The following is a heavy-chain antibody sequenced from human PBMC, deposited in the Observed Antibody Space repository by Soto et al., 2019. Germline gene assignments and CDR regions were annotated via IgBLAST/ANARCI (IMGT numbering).Heavy chain of an antibody. V-gene: IGHV4-31*03. CDR1: GGSISSGGYY. Sequence: PSETLSLTCTVSGGSISSGGYYWSWIRQHPGKGLEWIGYIYYSGSTYYNPSLKSRVTISVDTSKNQFSLKLSSVTAADTAVYYCAGDRGGAPGAFDIWGQGTMVTVSS. D-gene: IGHD3-10*01. J-gene: IGHJ3*02. CDR2: IYYSGST. CDR3: AGDRGGAPGAFDI.